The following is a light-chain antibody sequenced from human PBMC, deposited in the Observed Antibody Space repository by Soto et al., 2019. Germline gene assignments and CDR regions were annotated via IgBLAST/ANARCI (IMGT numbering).Light chain of an antibody. CDR1: QSVSSSY. CDR2: GAS. Sequence: EIVLTQSPGTLSLSPGERATLSCRASQSVSSSYLAWYQQKPGQAPRLLIYGASSRATGIPDRFSGSGSGTDFTLTISRLEPEDFAVYYCHQYGSSPRGFGQGTRLEIK. V-gene: IGKV3-20*01. CDR3: HQYGSSPRG. J-gene: IGKJ5*01.